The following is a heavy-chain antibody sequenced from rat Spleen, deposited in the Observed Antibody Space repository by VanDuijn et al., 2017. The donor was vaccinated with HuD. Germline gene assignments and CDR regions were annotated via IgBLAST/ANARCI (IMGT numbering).Heavy chain of an antibody. CDR3: TRHPDYSNYFDY. CDR1: GFTFSNYG. D-gene: IGHD1-7*01. V-gene: IGHV5S23*01. Sequence: EVQLVESGGSLIQPGRSLKLSCAASGFTFSNYGMAWVRQIPTKGLEWVASISRGGNTYYPDSVKGRFTISRDNAKSTLFLQLNSLRSEDTATYYCTRHPDYSNYFDYWGQGAMVTVSS. J-gene: IGHJ2*01. CDR2: ISRGGNT.